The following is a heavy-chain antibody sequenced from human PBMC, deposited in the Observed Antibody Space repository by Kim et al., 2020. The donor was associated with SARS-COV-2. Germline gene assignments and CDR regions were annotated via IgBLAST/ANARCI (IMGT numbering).Heavy chain of an antibody. CDR2: IYYSGST. CDR1: GGSISSSSYY. Sequence: SETLSLTCTVSGGSISSSSYYWGWIRQPPGKGLEWIGSIYYSGSTYYNPSLKSRVTISVDTSKNQFSLKLSSVTAADTAVYYCATTMIGFCRFDPWGQGTLVTVSS. CDR3: ATTMIGFCRFDP. J-gene: IGHJ5*02. V-gene: IGHV4-39*01. D-gene: IGHD3-10*02.